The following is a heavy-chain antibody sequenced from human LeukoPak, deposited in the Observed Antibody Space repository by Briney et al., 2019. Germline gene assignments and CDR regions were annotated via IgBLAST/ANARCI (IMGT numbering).Heavy chain of an antibody. CDR3: ARSGSPGGFDY. J-gene: IGHJ4*02. Sequence: SETLSLTCTVSGGSISSSSYYWGWIRQPPGKGLEWIGSIYYSGSTYYNPSLKSRVTISVDTSKNQFSLKLSSVTAADTAVYYCARSGSPGGFDYWGQGTLVTVSS. D-gene: IGHD3-10*01. V-gene: IGHV4-39*01. CDR1: GGSISSSSYY. CDR2: IYYSGST.